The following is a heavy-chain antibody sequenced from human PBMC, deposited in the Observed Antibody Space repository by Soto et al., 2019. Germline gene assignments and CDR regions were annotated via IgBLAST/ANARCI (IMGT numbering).Heavy chain of an antibody. CDR2: IIPIFGTA. V-gene: IGHV1-69*06. Sequence: WASVKVSCKASGGTLSSYAISWVRQAPGQGLEWMGGIIPIFGTANYAQKFQGRVTITADKSTSTAYMELSSLRSEDTAVYYCASYSYGPYYYYYGMDVWGQGTTVTVSS. D-gene: IGHD5-18*01. J-gene: IGHJ6*02. CDR1: GGTLSSYA. CDR3: ASYSYGPYYYYYGMDV.